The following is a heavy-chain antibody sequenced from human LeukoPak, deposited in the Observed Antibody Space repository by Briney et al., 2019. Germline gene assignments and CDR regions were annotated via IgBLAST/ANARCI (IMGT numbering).Heavy chain of an antibody. V-gene: IGHV1-2*02. J-gene: IGHJ4*02. CDR3: ARDPSNSGYDYLYYFDY. CDR2: RNPDNGGT. Sequence: GASVKVSCKASGYTXTGYYMHGVRQAPGQGLEGMGWRNPDNGGTNYAQKFQGRVTMTRDMSISTAYMELSRLRSDDTAVYYCARDPSNSGYDYLYYFDYWGQGTLVTVSS. D-gene: IGHD5-12*01. CDR1: GYTXTGYY.